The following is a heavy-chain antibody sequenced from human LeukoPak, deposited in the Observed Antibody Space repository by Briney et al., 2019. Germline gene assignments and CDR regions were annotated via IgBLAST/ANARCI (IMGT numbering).Heavy chain of an antibody. CDR1: GFTFSSYT. D-gene: IGHD4-11*01. CDR3: ARDLDYSTGFDY. CDR2: IGSRSSFI. V-gene: IGHV3-21*01. Sequence: GGSLRLSCAASGFTFSSYTMNWVRQAPGKGLEWVSSIGSRSSFIYYADSVKGRFTISRDSAKNSLYLQMNSLRADDTAVYYCARDLDYSTGFDYWGQGTLVTVSS. J-gene: IGHJ4*02.